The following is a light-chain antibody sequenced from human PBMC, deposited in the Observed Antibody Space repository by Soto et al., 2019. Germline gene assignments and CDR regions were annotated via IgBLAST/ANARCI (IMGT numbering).Light chain of an antibody. CDR3: QSYDTSLSDWV. CDR1: RSNIGAPYD. Sequence: QLVLTQPPSVSGAPGQRVTISCTGSRSNIGAPYDVHWYQQLPRTAPKLLIYGNSNRPSGVPDRFSGSKSGTSASLAITGLQAEDEADYYCQSYDTSLSDWVFGGGTKVTVL. CDR2: GNS. V-gene: IGLV1-40*01. J-gene: IGLJ3*02.